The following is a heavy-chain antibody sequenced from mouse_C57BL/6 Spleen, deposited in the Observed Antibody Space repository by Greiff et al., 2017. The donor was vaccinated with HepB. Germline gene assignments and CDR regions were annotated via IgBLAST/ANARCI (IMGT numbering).Heavy chain of an antibody. Sequence: QVQLQQPGAELVRPGSSVKLSCKASGYTFTSYWMHWVKQRPIQGLEWIGNIDPSDSETHYNQKFKDKATLTVDKSSSTAYMQLSSLTSEDSAVYYCARKGITTVVEYYFDYWGQGTTLTVSS. CDR1: GYTFTSYW. CDR2: IDPSDSET. D-gene: IGHD1-1*01. V-gene: IGHV1-52*01. CDR3: ARKGITTVVEYYFDY. J-gene: IGHJ2*01.